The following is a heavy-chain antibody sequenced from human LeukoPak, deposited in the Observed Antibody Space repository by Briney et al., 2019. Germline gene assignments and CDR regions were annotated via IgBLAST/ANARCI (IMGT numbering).Heavy chain of an antibody. D-gene: IGHD6-13*01. CDR1: GGSFSGYY. J-gene: IGHJ4*02. CDR3: ARVLAAAGTSYYFDY. V-gene: IGHV4-34*01. CDR2: INHSGST. Sequence: PSQTLSLTCAVYGGSFSGYYWSWIRQPPEKGQEWIGEINHSGSTNYNPSLKSRVTISVDTSKNQFSLKLSSVTAADTAVYYCARVLAAAGTSYYFDYWGQGTLVTVSS.